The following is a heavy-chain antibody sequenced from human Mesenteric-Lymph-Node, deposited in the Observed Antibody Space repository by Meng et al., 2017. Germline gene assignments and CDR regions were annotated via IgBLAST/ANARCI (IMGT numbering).Heavy chain of an antibody. V-gene: IGHV1-69*13. Sequence: SVKVSCKGSGYTFTGYYMHWVRQAPGQGLEWMGGIIPIFGTANYAQKFQGRVTITADESTSTAYMELSSLRSEDTAVYYCARDYYDSSGYYPYYYYGMDVWGQGTTVTVSS. CDR2: IIPIFGTA. D-gene: IGHD3-22*01. CDR3: ARDYYDSSGYYPYYYYGMDV. J-gene: IGHJ6*02. CDR1: GYTFTGYY.